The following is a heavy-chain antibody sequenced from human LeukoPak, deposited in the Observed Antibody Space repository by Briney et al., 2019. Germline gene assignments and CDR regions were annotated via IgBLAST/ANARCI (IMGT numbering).Heavy chain of an antibody. CDR3: ARDTAMGQIDY. D-gene: IGHD5-18*01. Sequence: PGGSLRLSCAAAGFTFSSYWMSWVRQAPGKGLEWVANIKQDGSEKYYVDSVKGRFTISRDNAKNSLYLQMNSLRAEDTAVYYCARDTAMGQIDYWGQGTLVTVSS. CDR2: IKQDGSEK. CDR1: GFTFSSYW. J-gene: IGHJ4*02. V-gene: IGHV3-7*01.